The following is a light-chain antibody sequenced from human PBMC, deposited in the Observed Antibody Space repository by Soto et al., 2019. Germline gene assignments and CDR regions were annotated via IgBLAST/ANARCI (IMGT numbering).Light chain of an antibody. CDR3: SSYTSSSTRV. V-gene: IGLV2-14*01. Sequence: ALTQPASVSGSPGQSITISCTGTSSDVGGYNYVSWYQQHPGKAPKLMIYDVSNRPSGVSNRFSGSKSGNTASLSISGLQAEDEADYYRSSYTSSSTRVFGTGTKVTVL. J-gene: IGLJ1*01. CDR1: SSDVGGYNY. CDR2: DVS.